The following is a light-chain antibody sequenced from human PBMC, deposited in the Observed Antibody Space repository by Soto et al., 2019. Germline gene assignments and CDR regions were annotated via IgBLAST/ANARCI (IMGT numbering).Light chain of an antibody. CDR2: RDD. J-gene: IGLJ3*02. CDR1: SSNIGSNY. Sequence: QSVLTQPPSASATPGQRITISCFGSSSNIGSNYGYWYQQLPGTAPKLLISRDDERPSGVPDRFSGSKSGTSASLAISGVRSEDEADYFCAAWHDSLNGPVFGGGTKLTVL. V-gene: IGLV1-47*01. CDR3: AAWHDSLNGPV.